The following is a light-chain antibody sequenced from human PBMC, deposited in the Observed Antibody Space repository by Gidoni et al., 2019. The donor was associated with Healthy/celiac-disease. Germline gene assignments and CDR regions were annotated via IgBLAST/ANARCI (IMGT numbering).Light chain of an antibody. CDR2: KAS. J-gene: IGKJ1*01. V-gene: IGKV1-5*03. Sequence: DIQMTQSPSTLSASVGDRVTITCRASQSISTWLAWYQQKPGKAPKLLIYKASSLESGVPQRFSGSGSGTEFTLAISSLLPDDFATYYCQHYNSYPRTFGQGTNVEIK. CDR3: QHYNSYPRT. CDR1: QSISTW.